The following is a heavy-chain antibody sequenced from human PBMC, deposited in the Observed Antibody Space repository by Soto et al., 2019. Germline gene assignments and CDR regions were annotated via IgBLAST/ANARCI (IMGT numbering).Heavy chain of an antibody. CDR3: ARDASDFWSGYPTEYYYYGMDV. CDR1: GYTFTSYY. CDR2: INPSGGST. D-gene: IGHD3-3*01. V-gene: IGHV1-46*01. J-gene: IGHJ6*02. Sequence: ASVKVSCKASGYTFTSYYMHWVRQAPGQGLEWMGIINPSGGSTSYAQKFQGRVTMTRDTSTSTVYMELSSLRSEDTAVYYCARDASDFWSGYPTEYYYYGMDVWGQGTTVTVSS.